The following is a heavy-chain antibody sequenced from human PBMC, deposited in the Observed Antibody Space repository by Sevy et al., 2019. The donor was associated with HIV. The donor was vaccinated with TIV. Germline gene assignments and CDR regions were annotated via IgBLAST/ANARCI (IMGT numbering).Heavy chain of an antibody. CDR2: IYYSGST. Sequence: SEPLSLTCTVSGGSISSGDYYWSWIRQPPGKGLEWIGYIYYSGSTYYNPSLKSRVTISVDTSKNQFSLKLSSVTAADTAVYYCARVGGTTPNYEGVWFDPWGQGTLVTVSS. CDR1: GGSISSGDYY. V-gene: IGHV4-30-4*01. CDR3: ARVGGTTPNYEGVWFDP. D-gene: IGHD1-7*01. J-gene: IGHJ5*02.